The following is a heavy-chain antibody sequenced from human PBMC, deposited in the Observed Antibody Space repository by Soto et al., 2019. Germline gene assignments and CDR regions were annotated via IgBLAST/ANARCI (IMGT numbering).Heavy chain of an antibody. CDR2: INAGNGNT. Sequence: QVQLVQSGAEEKKPGASVKVSCKASGYTFTSYAMHWVRQAPGQRLEWMGWINAGNGNTKYSQKFEGRVTITRDTTASTAYMELISLRSEDTAVYYCARGIVVVTALDYWGQGTLVTVSS. J-gene: IGHJ4*02. CDR3: ARGIVVVTALDY. CDR1: GYTFTSYA. V-gene: IGHV1-3*05. D-gene: IGHD2-21*02.